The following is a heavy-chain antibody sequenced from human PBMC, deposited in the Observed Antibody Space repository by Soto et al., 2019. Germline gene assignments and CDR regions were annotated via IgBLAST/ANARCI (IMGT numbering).Heavy chain of an antibody. CDR2: ISAYNGNT. Sequence: QVQLVQSGAEVKKPGASVKVSCKASGYTFTNHAISWVRQAPGQGLEWMGWISAYNGNTNYAQKLQGRVTMTTDTSTSTASMELRSLRSDDTAVYYCARLVGLPWYGRDVWGQGTTVTVSS. D-gene: IGHD2-8*02. J-gene: IGHJ6*02. V-gene: IGHV1-18*01. CDR3: ARLVGLPWYGRDV. CDR1: GYTFTNHA.